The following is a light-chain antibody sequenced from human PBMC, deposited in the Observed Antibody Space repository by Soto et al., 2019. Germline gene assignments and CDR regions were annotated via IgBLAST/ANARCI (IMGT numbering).Light chain of an antibody. J-gene: IGLJ1*01. CDR1: SSNIGNNF. Sequence: QSVLTQPPSVSAAPGQKVTISCSGSSSNIGNNFVSWYQQLPGTAPKLLIFENNKRPSGIPDRFSGSKSGTSATLGITGLQTGDEADYYCGKWDKSLSAPYIFGTGNKVTVL. CDR2: ENN. V-gene: IGLV1-51*02. CDR3: GKWDKSLSAPYI.